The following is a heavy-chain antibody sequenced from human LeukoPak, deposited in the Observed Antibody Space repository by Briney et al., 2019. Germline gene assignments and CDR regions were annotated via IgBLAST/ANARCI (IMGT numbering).Heavy chain of an antibody. CDR2: IQSKTDGGKT. Sequence: GGSLRLSCAASGFIVTNAWMNRVRQAPGKGLEWVGRIQSKTDGGKTDYAAPVKGRFTISRDDSKNTLYLQMNSLKTEDTAIYYCTTGIRGDWGQGTLVTVSS. J-gene: IGHJ4*02. CDR3: TTGIRGD. CDR1: GFIVTNAW. V-gene: IGHV3-15*07. D-gene: IGHD3-3*02.